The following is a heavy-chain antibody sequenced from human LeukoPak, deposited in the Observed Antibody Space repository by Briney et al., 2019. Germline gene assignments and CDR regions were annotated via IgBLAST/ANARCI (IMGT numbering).Heavy chain of an antibody. CDR2: IIPTFGTA. Sequence: SVKVSCKASGGTFSKYSINWVRQAPGQGLEWMGGIIPTFGTANYVQKFQGRVTITADESTRTAYMELSRLRSEDTAVYYCARASSDDTAMATPFAYWGQGTLVTVSS. CDR3: ARASSDDTAMATPFAY. D-gene: IGHD5-18*01. J-gene: IGHJ4*02. CDR1: GGTFSKYS. V-gene: IGHV1-69*13.